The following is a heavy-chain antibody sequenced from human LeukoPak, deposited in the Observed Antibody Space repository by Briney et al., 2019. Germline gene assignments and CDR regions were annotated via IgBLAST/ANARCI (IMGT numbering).Heavy chain of an antibody. CDR2: IYYSGNT. D-gene: IGHD3-16*02. J-gene: IGHJ4*02. CDR1: GGSISSYY. CDR3: ARHRGARLSPIDY. V-gene: IGHV4-59*05. Sequence: PSETLSLTCTVSGGSISSYYWSWIRQPPGKGLEWIGSIYYSGNTYYNPSLKSRVTLSVDTSKTQFSLKLNSVTAADTAVYYCARHRGARLSPIDYWGQGTLVTVSS.